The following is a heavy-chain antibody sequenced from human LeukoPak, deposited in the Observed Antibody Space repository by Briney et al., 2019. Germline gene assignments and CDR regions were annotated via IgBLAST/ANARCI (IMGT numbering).Heavy chain of an antibody. Sequence: ASVKVSFKASGYTFTGYYMHWERQAPGQGLEWMGWINPNSGGTNYAQKFQGRVTMTRDTSISTAYMELSRLRSDDTAVYYCARGDIVVTGGFDYWGQGTLVTVSS. V-gene: IGHV1-2*02. J-gene: IGHJ4*02. CDR3: ARGDIVVTGGFDY. CDR1: GYTFTGYY. CDR2: INPNSGGT. D-gene: IGHD2-2*01.